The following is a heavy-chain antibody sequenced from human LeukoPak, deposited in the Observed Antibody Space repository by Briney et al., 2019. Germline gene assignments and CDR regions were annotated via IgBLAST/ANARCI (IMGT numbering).Heavy chain of an antibody. CDR3: ARDKVSGPNWFDP. CDR1: GGSISSYY. CDR2: IYYSGST. J-gene: IGHJ5*02. Sequence: PSETLSLTCTVSGGSISSYYWSWIRQPPGKGLEWIGNIYYSGSTKYNPSLKSRVTISVDTSKNHFSLKLSSVTAADTAVYYCARDKVSGPNWFDPWGQGTLVTVSS. V-gene: IGHV4-59*01. D-gene: IGHD1-14*01.